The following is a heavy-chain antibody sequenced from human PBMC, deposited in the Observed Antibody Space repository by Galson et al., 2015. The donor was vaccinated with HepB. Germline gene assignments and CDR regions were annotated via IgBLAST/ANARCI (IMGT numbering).Heavy chain of an antibody. V-gene: IGHV1-24*01. CDR2: FDPEDGET. CDR1: GYTLTELS. J-gene: IGHJ4*02. Sequence: SVKVSCKVSGYTLTELSMHWVRQAPGKGLEWMGGFDPEDGETIYAQKFQGRVTMTEDTSTDTAYMELSSLRSEDTAVYYCATGAHYYGSGSYSYWGQGTLVTVSS. CDR3: ATGAHYYGSGSYSY. D-gene: IGHD3-10*01.